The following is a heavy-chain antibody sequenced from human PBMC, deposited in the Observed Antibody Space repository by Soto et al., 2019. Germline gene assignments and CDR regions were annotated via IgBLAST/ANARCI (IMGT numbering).Heavy chain of an antibody. V-gene: IGHV4-30-4*08. D-gene: IGHD3-10*01. Sequence: PSETLSLTCTVSGGSIGGSAYHWGWIRQPPGKGLEWIGYIYYSGSTYYNPSLKSRVTISVETSKNQFSLKLTSVTAADTAVYYCARVPRYYYGSGSLGDVWGQGTTVTVSS. CDR3: ARVPRYYYGSGSLGDV. J-gene: IGHJ6*02. CDR1: GGSIGGSAYH. CDR2: IYYSGST.